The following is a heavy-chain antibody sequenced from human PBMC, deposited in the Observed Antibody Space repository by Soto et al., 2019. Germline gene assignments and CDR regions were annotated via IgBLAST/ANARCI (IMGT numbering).Heavy chain of an antibody. J-gene: IGHJ3*02. CDR1: GGSISSNY. Sequence: QVQLQESGPGLVKPSETLSLTCTVSGGSISSNYWSWIRQPPGKGLECIGYIFYSGSTNYNPSLKSRVTISVDTSKNQCSLNLTSVTAADTAVYYCARVRSRAFDIWGQGTMVTVSS. D-gene: IGHD3-10*01. V-gene: IGHV4-59*01. CDR2: IFYSGST. CDR3: ARVRSRAFDI.